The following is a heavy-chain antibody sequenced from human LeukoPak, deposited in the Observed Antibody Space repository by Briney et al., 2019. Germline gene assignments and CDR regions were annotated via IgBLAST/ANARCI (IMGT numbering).Heavy chain of an antibody. CDR1: GGSISSYY. J-gene: IGHJ6*02. Sequence: SETLSLTCTVSGGSISSYYWSWIRQPPGKGLEWIGYIYYSGSTNYNPSLKSRVTISVDTSKNQFSLKLSSVTAADTAVYYCARDSLVPARRTYYYYGMEVWGQGTTVTVSS. CDR2: IYYSGST. V-gene: IGHV4-59*01. D-gene: IGHD6-6*01. CDR3: ARDSLVPARRTYYYYGMEV.